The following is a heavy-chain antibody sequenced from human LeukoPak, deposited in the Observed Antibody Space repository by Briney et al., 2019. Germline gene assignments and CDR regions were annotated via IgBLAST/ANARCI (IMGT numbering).Heavy chain of an antibody. CDR2: IPYDGSNK. J-gene: IGHJ4*02. V-gene: IGHV3-30-3*01. CDR3: ARPVAGHTYGHFDY. Sequence: GGSLRLSCAASGFTLSNYWMAWVRQAPGKGLEWVAVIPYDGSNKYYADSVKGRFTISRDNSKNTLCLQMNSLRAEDTAVYYCARPVAGHTYGHFDYWGQGALVTVSS. D-gene: IGHD5-18*01. CDR1: GFTLSNYW.